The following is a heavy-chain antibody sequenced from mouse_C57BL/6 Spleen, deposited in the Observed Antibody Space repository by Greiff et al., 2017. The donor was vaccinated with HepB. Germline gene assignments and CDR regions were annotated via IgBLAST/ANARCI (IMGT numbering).Heavy chain of an antibody. CDR1: GYTFTDYY. V-gene: IGHV1-26*01. CDR2: INPNNGGT. J-gene: IGHJ3*01. Sequence: EVQLQQSGPELVKPGASVKISCKASGYTFTDYYMNWVKQSHGKSLEWIGDINPNNGGTSYNQKFKGKATLTVDQSSSTAYMELRSLTSEDSAVYYCARKAGYYGNYEFAYWGQGTLVTVSA. D-gene: IGHD2-1*01. CDR3: ARKAGYYGNYEFAY.